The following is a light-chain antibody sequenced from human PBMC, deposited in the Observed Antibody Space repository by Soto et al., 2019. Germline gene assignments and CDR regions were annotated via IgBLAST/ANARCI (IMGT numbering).Light chain of an antibody. J-gene: IGKJ4*01. Sequence: EIVLTQSPGTLSLFPGERATLSCRASQSVSSTDLAWYQQKPGQAPRLLIYAASNRATGIPDRFSGSGSGTDFTLTISRLEPEDFAVYYCQQYGSSMLTFGGGTKVEIK. CDR2: AAS. CDR1: QSVSSTD. V-gene: IGKV3-20*01. CDR3: QQYGSSMLT.